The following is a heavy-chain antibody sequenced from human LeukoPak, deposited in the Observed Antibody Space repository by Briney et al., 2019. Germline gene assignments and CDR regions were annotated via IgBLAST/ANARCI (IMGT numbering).Heavy chain of an antibody. CDR2: ISSSSSTI. D-gene: IGHD6-13*01. Sequence: GGSVRLSRAASGFTYSSYSMNWVRQAPGKGAGWVSYISSSSSTIYYADSVKGRFTISRDNAKNSLYLQMNSLRAEDTAVYYCARDNGIAAAGTWGVFDYWGQGTLVTVSS. CDR3: ARDNGIAAAGTWGVFDY. CDR1: GFTYSSYS. J-gene: IGHJ4*02. V-gene: IGHV3-48*01.